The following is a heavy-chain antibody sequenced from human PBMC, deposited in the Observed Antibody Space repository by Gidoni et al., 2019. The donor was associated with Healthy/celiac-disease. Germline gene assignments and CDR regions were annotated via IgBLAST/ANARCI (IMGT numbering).Heavy chain of an antibody. CDR3: ARVYDSSGSTSKFFDY. CDR1: GGSFSGYY. D-gene: IGHD3-22*01. CDR2: INHSGST. J-gene: IGHJ4*02. V-gene: IGHV4-34*01. Sequence: QVQLQQWGAGLLKPSETLSLTCAVYGGSFSGYYWSWIRQPPGKGLEWIGEINHSGSTNYNPSLKSRVTISVDTSKNQFSLKLSSVTAADTAVYYCARVYDSSGSTSKFFDYWGQGTLVTVSS.